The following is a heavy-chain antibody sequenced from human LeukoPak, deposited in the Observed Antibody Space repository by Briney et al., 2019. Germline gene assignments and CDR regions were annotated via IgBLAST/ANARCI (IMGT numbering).Heavy chain of an antibody. CDR1: GFTVSSND. CDR3: ARMGEENYPEY. V-gene: IGHV3-66*01. CDR2: IYRGNNI. J-gene: IGHJ4*02. D-gene: IGHD3-16*01. Sequence: GGSLRLSCAASGFTVSSNDMNWVRQAPGKGLEWVSVIYRGNNIYYADAVKGRFTISRDSSKNMLYLQMNSLTTEDTGVYYCARMGEENYPEYWGQGTQVTVSS.